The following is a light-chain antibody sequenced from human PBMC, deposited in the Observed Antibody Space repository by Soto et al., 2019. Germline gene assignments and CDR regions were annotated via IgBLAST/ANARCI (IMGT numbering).Light chain of an antibody. Sequence: QSVLTQPASVSGSPGQSITISCTGTSSDVGGYNYVSWYQQHPVEAPKLMIYDVSYRPSGISNRFSGSKSGNTASLTISGLQAEEEADYYCSSYTGSSTRFCGGTKLTVL. CDR3: SSYTGSSTR. J-gene: IGLJ2*01. CDR2: DVS. CDR1: SSDVGGYNY. V-gene: IGLV2-14*01.